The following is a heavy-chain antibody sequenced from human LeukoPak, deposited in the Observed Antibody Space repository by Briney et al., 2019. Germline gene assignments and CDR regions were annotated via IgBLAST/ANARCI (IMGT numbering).Heavy chain of an antibody. D-gene: IGHD4-23*01. CDR3: ARDVLTTVVTLMDT. V-gene: IGHV1-69*13. J-gene: IGHJ3*02. CDR1: GGTFSSYA. Sequence: GASVTVSCKASGGTFSSYAISWVRQAPGQGLEWMGGIIPIFGTANYAQKFQGRVTITADESTSTAYMELSSLRSEDTAVYYCARDVLTTVVTLMDTWGQGTMVTVSS. CDR2: IIPIFGTA.